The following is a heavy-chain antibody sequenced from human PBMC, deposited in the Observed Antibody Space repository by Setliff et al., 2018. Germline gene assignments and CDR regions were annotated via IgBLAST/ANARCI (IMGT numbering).Heavy chain of an antibody. CDR1: GYTFISYG. CDR3: ARGLREDGYNLADYGAMGY. J-gene: IGHJ4*02. CDR2: FDPEDGET. V-gene: IGHV1-24*01. D-gene: IGHD4-17*01. Sequence: ASVKVSCKASGYTFISYGISWVRQAPGQGLEWMGGFDPEDGETIYAQKFQGRVTMTEDTSTDTAYMELSSLRSDDTAVYYCARGLREDGYNLADYGAMGYWGQGTLVTVSS.